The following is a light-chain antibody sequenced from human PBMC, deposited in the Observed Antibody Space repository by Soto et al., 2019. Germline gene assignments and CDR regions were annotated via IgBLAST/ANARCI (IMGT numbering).Light chain of an antibody. V-gene: IGKV3-20*01. CDR2: GAS. CDR3: KQYGSSGK. CDR1: QNFGSTY. Sequence: EIVMTPSPATLSVSPGERSTLSCMASQNFGSTYLAWYQQKRGQAPRFLIYGASSRATGIPDRFSGSGSGTDFTLTISRLEPEDFAVYYCKQYGSSGKFGQGNKGDIK. J-gene: IGKJ1*01.